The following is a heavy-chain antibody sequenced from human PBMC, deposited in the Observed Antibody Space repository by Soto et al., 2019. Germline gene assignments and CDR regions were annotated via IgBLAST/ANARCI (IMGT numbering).Heavy chain of an antibody. D-gene: IGHD6-6*01. CDR3: ARGSICYDYYYYIDV. CDR1: GGSISTNY. Sequence: QVQLQESGPGLVKPSETLSLTCTVSGGSISTNYWSWIRQPPGKGLEWIGYIYYSGGTNYNPSLKSRVTTSIDTSENQFSRSLSSVTAADTAVYYCARGSICYDYYYYIDVWGKGTTVTVSS. J-gene: IGHJ6*03. V-gene: IGHV4-59*12. CDR2: IYYSGGT.